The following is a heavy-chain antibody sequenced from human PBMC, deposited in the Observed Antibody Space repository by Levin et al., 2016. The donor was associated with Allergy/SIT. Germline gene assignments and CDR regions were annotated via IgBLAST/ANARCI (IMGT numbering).Heavy chain of an antibody. CDR3: ARDWDRYYGSGSYYFYYYAMDV. CDR1: GYTFTDYY. V-gene: IGHV1-2*02. CDR2: INPRTGGT. Sequence: ASVKVSCKASGYTFTDYYLHWVRQAPGQGLEWVGWINPRTGGTKYAQKFQGRVTMTRDTSINTAYMEVTRLRSDDRAVYYCARDWDRYYGSGSYYFYYYAMDVWGQGTTVTVSS. J-gene: IGHJ6*02. D-gene: IGHD3-10*01.